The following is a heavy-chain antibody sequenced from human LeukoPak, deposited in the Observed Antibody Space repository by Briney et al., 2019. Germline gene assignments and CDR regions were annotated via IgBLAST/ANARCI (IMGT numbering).Heavy chain of an antibody. CDR3: AKDRDGDYVLDY. CDR1: GFTFSSYW. D-gene: IGHD4-17*01. J-gene: IGHJ4*02. Sequence: GGSLRLSCAASGFTFSSYWMSWVRQAPGKGLEWVANIKQDGSEKYYVDSVKGRFTISRDNSKNTLNLQMNSLRAEDTAIYYCAKDRDGDYVLDYWGQGILVTVSS. CDR2: IKQDGSEK. V-gene: IGHV3-7*01.